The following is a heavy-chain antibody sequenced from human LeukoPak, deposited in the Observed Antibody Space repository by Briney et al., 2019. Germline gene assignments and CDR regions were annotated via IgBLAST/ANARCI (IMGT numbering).Heavy chain of an antibody. CDR1: GYTFTGYY. CDR2: INPNSGGT. J-gene: IGHJ4*02. CDR3: ARTSTAMVISFDY. D-gene: IGHD5-18*01. V-gene: IGHV1-2*02. Sequence: ASVKVSCKASGYTFTGYYMHWVRQAPGQGLEWMGWINPNSGGTNYAQKFQGRVTMTRDTSISTAYMELSRLRSDDTAVYYCARTSTAMVISFDYWGQGTLVTVSS.